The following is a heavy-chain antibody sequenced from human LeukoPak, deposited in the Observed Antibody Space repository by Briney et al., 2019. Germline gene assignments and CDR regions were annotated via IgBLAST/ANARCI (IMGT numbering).Heavy chain of an antibody. Sequence: SETLSLTCTVSGGSISSSRYYWGWIRQPPGKGLEWIGSIYYSGSTYYNPSLKSRVTISVDTSKNQFSLKLTSVTAADTAVYFCARDEGSSYPFDYWGQGTLVTVSS. CDR3: ARDEGSSYPFDY. CDR1: GGSISSSRYY. V-gene: IGHV4-39*07. CDR2: IYYSGST. D-gene: IGHD2-2*01. J-gene: IGHJ4*02.